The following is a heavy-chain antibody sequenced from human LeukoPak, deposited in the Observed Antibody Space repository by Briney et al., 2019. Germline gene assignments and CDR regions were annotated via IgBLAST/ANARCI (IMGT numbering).Heavy chain of an antibody. J-gene: IGHJ6*03. V-gene: IGHV1-2*02. CDR1: GYTFTGYY. D-gene: IGHD4-17*01. CDR3: ARDLTGTTRGYYCYYYMDV. Sequence: GASVKVSCKASGYTFTGYYMHWVRQAPGQGLEWMGWINPNSGGTNYAQKFQGRVTMTRDTSISTAYMELSRLRSDDTAVYYCARDLTGTTRGYYCYYYMDVWGKGTTVAVSS. CDR2: INPNSGGT.